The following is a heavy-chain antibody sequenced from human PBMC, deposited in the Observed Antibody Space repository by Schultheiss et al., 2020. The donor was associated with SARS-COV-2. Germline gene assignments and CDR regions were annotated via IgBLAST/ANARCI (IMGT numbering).Heavy chain of an antibody. Sequence: SETLSLTCAVSGGSISSGGYSWSWIRQPPGKGLEWIGYIYHSGSTYYNPSLKSRVTISVDTSKNQFSLKLSSVTAADTAVYYCARGGGGNSYAYYYYGMDVWGQGTTVTVSS. CDR3: ARGGGGNSYAYYYYGMDV. CDR2: IYHSGST. D-gene: IGHD4-23*01. V-gene: IGHV4-30-2*01. CDR1: GGSISSGGYS. J-gene: IGHJ6*02.